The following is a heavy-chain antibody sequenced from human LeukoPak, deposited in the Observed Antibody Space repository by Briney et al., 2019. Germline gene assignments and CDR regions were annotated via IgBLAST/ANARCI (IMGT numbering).Heavy chain of an antibody. CDR1: GFSFTSYW. CDR3: VRSFRIPYCSGNSCYPTDFDF. V-gene: IGHV3-74*01. D-gene: IGHD2-15*01. Sequence: GGSLRLSCATSGFSFTSYWLHWVRQGPGKGPEWVSRINGNGQSTIYADSVKGRFIISRDNARNTLYLYMTGLRVEDSAVYFCVRSFRIPYCSGNSCYPTDFDFWGRGTLVTVSS. J-gene: IGHJ4*01. CDR2: INGNGQST.